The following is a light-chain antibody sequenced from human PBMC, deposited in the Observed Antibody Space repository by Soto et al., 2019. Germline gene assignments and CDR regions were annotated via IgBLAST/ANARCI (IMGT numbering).Light chain of an antibody. J-gene: IGLJ2*01. Sequence: QSALTQPASVSGSPGQSITISCTGTRSDVGSYHLVSWYQQHPGKAPKLMIYEVTKRPSGVSNRFSGSKSGNTASLTISGLQAEDEADYYCCSYAGSSTFVVFGGGTKLTVL. V-gene: IGLV2-23*02. CDR3: CSYAGSSTFVV. CDR2: EVT. CDR1: RSDVGSYHL.